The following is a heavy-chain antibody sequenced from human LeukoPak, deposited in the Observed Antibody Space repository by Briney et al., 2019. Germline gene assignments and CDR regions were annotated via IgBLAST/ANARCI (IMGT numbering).Heavy chain of an antibody. J-gene: IGHJ4*02. D-gene: IGHD1-1*01. CDR1: GFTFSSYW. Sequence: GSLRLSCAASGFTFSSYWMSWVRQAPGKGLECVANIKQDGSEKYYVDSVKGRFTISRANAKNPLYLQMNSLTAEDTAVYYCARAAGTTFLGFGYFDYWGQGTLVTVSS. CDR3: ARAAGTTFLGFGYFDY. CDR2: IKQDGSEK. V-gene: IGHV3-7*03.